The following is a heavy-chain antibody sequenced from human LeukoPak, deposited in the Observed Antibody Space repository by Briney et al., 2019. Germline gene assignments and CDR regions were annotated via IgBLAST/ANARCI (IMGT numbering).Heavy chain of an antibody. Sequence: GGSLRLPCAASGFTFSSYAMSWVRQAPGKGLEWVSAISGSGGSTYYADSVKGRFTISRDNSKNTLYLQMNSLRAEDTAIYYCAKGFIRVTTGVDYWGQGTLVTVSS. D-gene: IGHD4-11*01. V-gene: IGHV3-23*01. CDR3: AKGFIRVTTGVDY. J-gene: IGHJ4*02. CDR1: GFTFSSYA. CDR2: ISGSGGST.